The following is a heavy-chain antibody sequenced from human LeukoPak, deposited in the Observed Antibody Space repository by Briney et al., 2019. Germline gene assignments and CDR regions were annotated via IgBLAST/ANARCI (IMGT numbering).Heavy chain of an antibody. J-gene: IGHJ4*02. CDR2: IIPIFGTA. D-gene: IGHD1-26*01. V-gene: IGHV1-69*13. CDR1: GGTFSSYA. CDR3: ATGAPKPYSGSYSPDY. Sequence: SVKVSCKASGGTFSSYAISWVRQAPGQGLEWMGGIIPIFGTANYAQKFQGRVTITADESTSTAYMELSSLRSEDTAVYYCATGAPKPYSGSYSPDYWGQGTLVTVSS.